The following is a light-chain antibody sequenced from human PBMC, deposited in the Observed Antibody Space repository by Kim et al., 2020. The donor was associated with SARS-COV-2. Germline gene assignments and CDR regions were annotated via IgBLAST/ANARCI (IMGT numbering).Light chain of an antibody. CDR1: ALPKTY. V-gene: IGLV3-10*01. CDR3: YSTDSSGNHRV. J-gene: IGLJ2*01. Sequence: SYELTQPPSVSLSQGQTARITCSGDALPKTYAYWYQQKSGEAPVLVIYEDSKRPSGSPERFSGSSSGTMATLTISGAQVEDEADYYCYSTDSSGNHRVFGGGTQLPVL. CDR2: EDS.